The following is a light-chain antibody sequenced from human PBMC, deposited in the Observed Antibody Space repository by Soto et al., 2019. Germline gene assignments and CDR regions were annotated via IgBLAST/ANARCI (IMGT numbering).Light chain of an antibody. CDR1: SSNIGAGYD. CDR3: QSYNSSLSGVV. Sequence: QSVLTQPPSVSGAPGQRVTISCTGSSSNIGAGYDVHWYQQLPGTAPKLLIYGNNNRPSGVPDRFSGSKSGTSASLAITGLQAEDEADYYCQSYNSSLSGVVFGGGIKLTVL. J-gene: IGLJ2*01. V-gene: IGLV1-40*01. CDR2: GNN.